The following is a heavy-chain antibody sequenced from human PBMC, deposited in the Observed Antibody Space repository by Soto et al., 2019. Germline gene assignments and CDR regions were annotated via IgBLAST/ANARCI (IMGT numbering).Heavy chain of an antibody. CDR3: ARGWSGYQNWFDP. CDR2: IYYSGST. J-gene: IGHJ5*02. V-gene: IGHV4-59*01. Sequence: SETLSLTCTVSGGSISSYYWSWIRQPPGKGLEWIGYIYYSGSTNYNPSLKSRVTISIDTSKNQFSLKLSSVTAADTAVYYCARGWSGYQNWFDPWGQGTLVTVSS. CDR1: GGSISSYY. D-gene: IGHD3-3*01.